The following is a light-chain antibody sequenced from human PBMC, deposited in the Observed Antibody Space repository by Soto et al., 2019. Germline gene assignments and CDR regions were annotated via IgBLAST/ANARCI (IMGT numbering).Light chain of an antibody. CDR1: QDIKNY. Sequence: DIQMTQSPSSLSASVGERVTITCQASQDIKNYLNWYQQKPGKAPNLLIYDASNLKTGVPSRFSGSGSGTHFTFTISSLQPEDIATYYCQHYDHLPPLSFGGGTKVDIK. CDR3: QHYDHLPPLS. J-gene: IGKJ4*01. V-gene: IGKV1-33*01. CDR2: DAS.